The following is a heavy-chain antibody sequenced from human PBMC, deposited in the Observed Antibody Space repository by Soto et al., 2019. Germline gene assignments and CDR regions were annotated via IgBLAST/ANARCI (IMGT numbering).Heavy chain of an antibody. CDR2: IYPGDSDT. Sequence: GESLKISCKGSGYSVTSYWIGWVRQMPGKGLEWMGIIYPGDSDTRYSPSFQGQVTISADKSISTAYLQWSSLKASDTAMYYCARQYSSSWYHTPYYYYYGMDVWGQGTTVTVSS. J-gene: IGHJ6*02. CDR1: GYSVTSYW. D-gene: IGHD6-13*01. CDR3: ARQYSSSWYHTPYYYYYGMDV. V-gene: IGHV5-51*01.